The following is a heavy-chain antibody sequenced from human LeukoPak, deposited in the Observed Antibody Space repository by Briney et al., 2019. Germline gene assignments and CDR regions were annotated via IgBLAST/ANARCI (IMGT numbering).Heavy chain of an antibody. CDR3: ARGSARGYSYGYNAFDI. CDR2: ITACNGNT. CDR1: GYNFRNYG. V-gene: IGHV1-18*01. Sequence: GASVKVSCKASGYNFRNYGIGWVRQAPRQGLEWMGWITACNGNTNYAHKVQGRVTMTTDTSTSTAYMELRSLRSDDTAVYFCARGSARGYSYGYNAFDIWGQGTMVTVSS. J-gene: IGHJ3*02. D-gene: IGHD5-18*01.